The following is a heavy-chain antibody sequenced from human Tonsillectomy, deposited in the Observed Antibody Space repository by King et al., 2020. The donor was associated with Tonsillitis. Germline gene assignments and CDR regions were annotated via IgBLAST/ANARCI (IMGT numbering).Heavy chain of an antibody. CDR2: INAGYGNT. J-gene: IGHJ4*01. CDR1: GYTFTSYL. V-gene: IGHV1-3*01. Sequence: QLVQSGAEVKKPGASVKVSCKASGYTFTSYLIHWVRQAPGRRLEWMGWINAGYGNTKYSQTFQGTVTITRDTSASTAYMELSSLRSEDTAVYYCAKGMTGYTPFAYWGHGTLVTVSS. CDR3: AKGMTGYTPFAY. D-gene: IGHD3-9*01.